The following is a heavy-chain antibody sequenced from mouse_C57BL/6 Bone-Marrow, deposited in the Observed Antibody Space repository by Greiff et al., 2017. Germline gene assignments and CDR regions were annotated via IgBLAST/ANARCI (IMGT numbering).Heavy chain of an antibody. Sequence: VQLQQSGAELVKPGASVKMSCKASGYTFTTYPIEWMKQNPGQSLEWIGNFHPYNGDTKYNEEFKGKATLTVEKSSSTAYLELSRLTSDDSAVYYCARKRMGVCVDYWGEGTRPTVSS. CDR3: ARKRMGVCVDY. V-gene: IGHV1-47*01. D-gene: IGHD6-1*01. J-gene: IGHJ2*03. CDR1: GYTFTTYP. CDR2: FHPYNGDT.